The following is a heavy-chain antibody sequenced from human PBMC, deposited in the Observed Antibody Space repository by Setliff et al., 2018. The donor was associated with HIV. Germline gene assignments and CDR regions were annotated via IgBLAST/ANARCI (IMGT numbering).Heavy chain of an antibody. CDR3: HSGYDTEEQSYFDY. V-gene: IGHV3-74*01. D-gene: IGHD5-12*01. J-gene: IGHJ4*02. CDR1: GFTTFNPVW. CDR2: VNSDGSST. Sequence: PGGSLRLSCVVSGFTTFNPVWMGWVRQAPGKGLVWVSRVNSDGSSTTYADSVKDRFTISRDNAKNTLYLQMNSLRAEDTGVYYCHSGYDTEEQSYFDYWGQGALVTVSS.